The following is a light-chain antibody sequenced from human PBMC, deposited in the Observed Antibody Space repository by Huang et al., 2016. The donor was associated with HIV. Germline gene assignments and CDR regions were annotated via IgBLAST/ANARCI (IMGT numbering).Light chain of an antibody. J-gene: IGKJ5*01. V-gene: IGKV1-27*01. Sequence: DIQMTQAPSSLSASVGDRVTITCRASQGIGNYLAWYQQKPGKVPKLLIYAASTLQSGGPSRFSGSGSGTDFTLTISSLQPEDVATYYCQKYNVAPTFGQGTRLAIK. CDR2: AAS. CDR3: QKYNVAPT. CDR1: QGIGNY.